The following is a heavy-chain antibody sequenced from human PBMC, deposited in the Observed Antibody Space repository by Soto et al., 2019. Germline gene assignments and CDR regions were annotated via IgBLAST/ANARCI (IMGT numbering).Heavy chain of an antibody. V-gene: IGHV3-21*01. CDR3: ASRDCSNGVCPFDS. Sequence: GGSLRLSCAASGFSFRTYSMSWVRQAPGKGLEWVSSISSSSRSIYYADSVKGRFTISRDNAKNSLYLQMNSLRAEDTAVYYCASRDCSNGVCPFDSWGQGTLVTVSS. CDR2: ISSSSRSI. D-gene: IGHD2-8*01. CDR1: GFSFRTYS. J-gene: IGHJ4*02.